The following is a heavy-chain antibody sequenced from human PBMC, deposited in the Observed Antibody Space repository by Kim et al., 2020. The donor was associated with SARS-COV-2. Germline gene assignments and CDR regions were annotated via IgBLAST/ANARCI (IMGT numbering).Heavy chain of an antibody. V-gene: IGHV4-31*03. J-gene: IGHJ4*02. CDR2: IDDSGST. CDR1: GGSISSGGYY. Sequence: SETLSLTCTVSGGSISSGGYYWSWIRQHPGKGLEWIGYIDDSGSTYYNPSLKSRVTISVDSSKNQFSLKLSSVTAADTAVYYCARVVTIFGVVTTSDYCGQGTLVTVSS. D-gene: IGHD3-3*01. CDR3: ARVVTIFGVVTTSDY.